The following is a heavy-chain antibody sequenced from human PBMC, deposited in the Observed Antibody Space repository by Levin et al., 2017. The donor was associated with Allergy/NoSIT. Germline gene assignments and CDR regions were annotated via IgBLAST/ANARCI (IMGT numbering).Heavy chain of an antibody. CDR1: GFTISSNY. CDR3: ARMENSKAPAPS. J-gene: IGHJ5*02. D-gene: IGHD4-23*01. CDR2: IYSNGNT. V-gene: IGHV3-53*01. Sequence: GESLKISCAASGFTISSNYMTWVRQAPGKGLEWVSVIYSNGNTFYADSVKGRFTISRDNSKNTVYLQMNSLRAEDTAVYYCARMENSKAPAPSWGQGTLVTVSS.